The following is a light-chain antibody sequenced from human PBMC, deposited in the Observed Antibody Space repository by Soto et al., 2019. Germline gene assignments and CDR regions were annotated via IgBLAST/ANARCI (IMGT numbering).Light chain of an antibody. CDR1: SSDVGGYNY. Sequence: QSALTQPPSASGSPGQSVTISCTGTSSDVGGYNYVSWYQQHPGKAPKLMIYEVSKRPSGVPDRFSGSKSGNTASLTVSGLQAEDEADYYCNLYAGSNNYVFGTGTKVTVL. CDR2: EVS. V-gene: IGLV2-8*01. J-gene: IGLJ1*01. CDR3: NLYAGSNNYV.